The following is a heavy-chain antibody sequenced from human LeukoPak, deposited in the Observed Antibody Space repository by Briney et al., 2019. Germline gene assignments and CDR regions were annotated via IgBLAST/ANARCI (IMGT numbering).Heavy chain of an antibody. Sequence: SETLSLTCTVSGDSLTSGSRYWSWIRQPGRDGLELIRHFYSSRRTTYNPSLESRVTISGDTAKNQFSLKLDSVTAADTAVYFCARCMSELDYGDYAYYYHMDVWGKGTTVTVSS. J-gene: IGHJ6*04. CDR2: FYSSRRT. V-gene: IGHV4-61*09. CDR1: GDSLTSGSRY. D-gene: IGHD4-17*01. CDR3: ARCMSELDYGDYAYYYHMDV.